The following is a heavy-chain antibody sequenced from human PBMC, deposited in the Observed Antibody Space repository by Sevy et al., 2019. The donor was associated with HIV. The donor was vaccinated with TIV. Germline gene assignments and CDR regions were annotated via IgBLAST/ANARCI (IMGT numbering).Heavy chain of an antibody. CDR2: IYHSGST. V-gene: IGHV4-4*02. CDR3: ARGRMDYYGSGSSNWFDP. Sequence: SETLSLTCAVSGGSISSSNWWSWVRQPPGKGLEWIGEIYHSGSTNYNPSLKSQVTISVDKSKNQFSLKLSSVTAADTAVYYCARGRMDYYGSGSSNWFDPWGQGTLVTVSS. D-gene: IGHD3-10*01. CDR1: GGSISSSNW. J-gene: IGHJ5*02.